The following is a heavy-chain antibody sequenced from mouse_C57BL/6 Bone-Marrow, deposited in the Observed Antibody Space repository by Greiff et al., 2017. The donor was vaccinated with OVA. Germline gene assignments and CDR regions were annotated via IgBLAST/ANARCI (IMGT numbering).Heavy chain of an antibody. V-gene: IGHV5-2*01. CDR2: INSDGGST. D-gene: IGHD2-1*01. J-gene: IGHJ4*01. CDR1: AYEFPSHD. CDR3: ARHEGNYVEGYYAMDY. Sequence: EVKLMESGGGLVQPGESLKLSCESNAYEFPSHDMSWVRKTPEKRLELVAAINSDGGSTYYPDTMERRFIISRDNTKKTLYLQMSSLRSEDTALYYCARHEGNYVEGYYAMDYWGQGTSVTVSS.